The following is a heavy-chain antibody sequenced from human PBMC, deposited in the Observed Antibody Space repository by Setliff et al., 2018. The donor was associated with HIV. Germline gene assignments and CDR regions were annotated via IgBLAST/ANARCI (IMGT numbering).Heavy chain of an antibody. Sequence: SVKVSCKASEDTFNSYTIHWVRQTPGQGLEWMGRTIPVLSMSNFALKFQGRGSIFADKSTSTAYLGLNGLTSEDTAIYYCATSFGSGVAPFDNWGQGTLVTVAS. CDR1: EDTFNSYT. D-gene: IGHD3-10*01. CDR3: ATSFGSGVAPFDN. V-gene: IGHV1-69*02. J-gene: IGHJ4*02. CDR2: TIPVLSMS.